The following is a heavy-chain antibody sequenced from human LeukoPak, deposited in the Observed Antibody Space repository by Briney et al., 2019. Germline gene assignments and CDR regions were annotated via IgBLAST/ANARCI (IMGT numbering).Heavy chain of an antibody. V-gene: IGHV3-23*01. Sequence: PGGSLRLSCAASGFTFSSYAMNWVRQAPGKGLEWVSCISGSGSSTYYADSVKGRFTISRDNSKNTLYLQMNSLKAEDTAVYYCTVVNYGSGSYPLGYWGQGTLVTVSS. CDR1: GFTFSSYA. CDR2: ISGSGSST. J-gene: IGHJ4*02. D-gene: IGHD3-10*01. CDR3: TVVNYGSGSYPLGY.